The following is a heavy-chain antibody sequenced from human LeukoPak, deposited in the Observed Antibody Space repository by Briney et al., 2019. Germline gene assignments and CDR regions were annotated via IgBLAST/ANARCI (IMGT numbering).Heavy chain of an antibody. Sequence: SETLSLTCAVSGGSISSGGYSWSWIRQPPGKGLEWIGYIYHSGSTYYNPSLKSRVTISVDRSKNQFSLKLSSVTAADTAVYYCARALYYGSGYPWYFDYWGQGTLVTVSS. V-gene: IGHV4-30-2*01. D-gene: IGHD3-10*01. CDR3: ARALYYGSGYPWYFDY. J-gene: IGHJ4*02. CDR2: IYHSGST. CDR1: GGSISSGGYS.